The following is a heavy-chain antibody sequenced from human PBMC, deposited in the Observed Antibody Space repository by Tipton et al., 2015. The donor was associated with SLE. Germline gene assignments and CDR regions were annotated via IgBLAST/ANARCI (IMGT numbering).Heavy chain of an antibody. CDR2: IYYSGST. V-gene: IGHV4-59*08. J-gene: IGHJ5*02. Sequence: TLSLTCTVSGGSISSYYWSWIRQPPGKGLEWIGYIYYSGSTNYNPSLKSRVTISVDTSKNQFSLKLSSVTAADTAVYYCAKHRYWFDPWGQGTLATVPS. CDR1: GGSISSYY. CDR3: AKHRYWFDP.